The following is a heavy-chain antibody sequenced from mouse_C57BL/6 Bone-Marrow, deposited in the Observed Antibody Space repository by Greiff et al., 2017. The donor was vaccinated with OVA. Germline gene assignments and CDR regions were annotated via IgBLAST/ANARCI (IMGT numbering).Heavy chain of an antibody. CDR1: GYTFTSYG. CDR2: IYPRSGNT. Sequence: QVQLQQSGAELARPGASVKLSCKASGYTFTSYGMSWVKQRTGQGLEWIGEIYPRSGNTYYNEKFKGKATLTADKSSSTAYMELRSLTSEYSAVYFCARRRTGMFWFAYWGQGTLVTVSA. J-gene: IGHJ3*01. V-gene: IGHV1-81*01. D-gene: IGHD4-1*01. CDR3: ARRRTGMFWFAY.